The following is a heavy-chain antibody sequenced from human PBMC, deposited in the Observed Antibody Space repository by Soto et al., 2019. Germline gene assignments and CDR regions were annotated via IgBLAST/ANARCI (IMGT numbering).Heavy chain of an antibody. J-gene: IGHJ6*03. CDR2: ASWNGDII. CDR1: GFKFNDYA. CDR3: AKDSQFYYMDV. V-gene: IGHV3-9*01. Sequence: EVQLVESGGALVQPGRSLRLSCVASGFKFNDYAIHWVRQAPGKGLEWVSGASWNGDIIGYADSVKGRFTISRDNAKNSLYLQMNSLRTEDTALYYCAKDSQFYYMDVWGQGTKVTVSS.